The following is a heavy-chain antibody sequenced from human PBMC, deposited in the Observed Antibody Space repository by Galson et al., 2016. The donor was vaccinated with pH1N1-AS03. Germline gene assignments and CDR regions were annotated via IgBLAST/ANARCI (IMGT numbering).Heavy chain of an antibody. CDR2: ISGYDGHT. J-gene: IGHJ4*02. CDR3: ARDESGYMY. Sequence: SVKVSCKASGYTFVNYGISWVRRAPGQGLEWMGWISGYDGHTVYAQKFQGRVTMTTDTSTNTAYMELRSLTSDDTAVYYCARDESGYMYWGQGTLVTVSS. V-gene: IGHV1-18*01. CDR1: GYTFVNYG. D-gene: IGHD3-3*01.